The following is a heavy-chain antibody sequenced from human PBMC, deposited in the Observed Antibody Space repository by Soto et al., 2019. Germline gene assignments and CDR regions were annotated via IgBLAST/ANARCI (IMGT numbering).Heavy chain of an antibody. Sequence: EVQLLQSEGGLVQPGGSLRLSCAASGFTFDSYAMSWVRQAPGKGPEWVSALGGSGATTHYADSVKGRFNISRDNSKNTVYLQMHSLRVEATAVYYCAKDAKAASAPYFFDDWGQGTLVIVSS. CDR3: AKDAKAASAPYFFDD. D-gene: IGHD6-13*01. CDR2: LGGSGATT. V-gene: IGHV3-23*01. J-gene: IGHJ4*02. CDR1: GFTFDSYA.